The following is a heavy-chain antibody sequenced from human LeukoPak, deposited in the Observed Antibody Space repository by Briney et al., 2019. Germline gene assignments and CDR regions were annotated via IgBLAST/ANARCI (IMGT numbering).Heavy chain of an antibody. CDR1: GFTFSRYS. V-gene: IGHV3-64*01. Sequence: GGSLRLSCAASGFTFSRYSMHWVRQAPGKGLEYVSAISSNGGSTYYANSVKGRFTISRDNSKNTLYLQMGSLRAEDMAVYYCARDFIVPAAHDYWGQGTLVTVSS. J-gene: IGHJ4*02. D-gene: IGHD2-2*01. CDR2: ISSNGGST. CDR3: ARDFIVPAAHDY.